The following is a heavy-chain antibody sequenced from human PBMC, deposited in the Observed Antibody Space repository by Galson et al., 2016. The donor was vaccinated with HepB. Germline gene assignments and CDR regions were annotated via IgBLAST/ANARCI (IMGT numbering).Heavy chain of an antibody. CDR2: IKHDGSEK. CDR3: ASFDMPTTKGC. V-gene: IGHV3-7*01. CDR1: GFTFSSYW. D-gene: IGHD5-24*01. Sequence: SLRLSCAVSGFTFSSYWVSWVRQAPGKGLEWVASIKHDGSEKYYVDSVKGRFTISRDNAKSSLYLQMNSRRAEDTAVYYWASFDMPTTKGCRGQGTLVTVSS. J-gene: IGHJ4*02.